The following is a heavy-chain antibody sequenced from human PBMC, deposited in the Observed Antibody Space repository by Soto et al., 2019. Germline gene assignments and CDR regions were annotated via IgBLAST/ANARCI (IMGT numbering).Heavy chain of an antibody. Sequence: GGSLRLSCAASGFTFSNYAMSWVRQAPGKGLEWVSAIGGSGGVTYYADSVKGRFTISRDNSKDTLYLQMNSLRAEDTAVYYCVLWPPYYFDYWGQGTLVTVSS. CDR2: IGGSGGVT. V-gene: IGHV3-23*01. D-gene: IGHD3-10*01. CDR1: GFTFSNYA. CDR3: VLWPPYYFDY. J-gene: IGHJ4*02.